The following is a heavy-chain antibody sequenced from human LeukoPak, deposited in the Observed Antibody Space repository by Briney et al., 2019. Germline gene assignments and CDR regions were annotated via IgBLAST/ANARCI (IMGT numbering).Heavy chain of an antibody. CDR1: GYTFTSYG. J-gene: IGHJ4*02. D-gene: IGHD1-26*01. CDR2: ISAYNGNT. Sequence: GASVKVSCKASGYTFTSYGISWVRQAPGQGLEWMGWISAYNGNTNYAQKLQGRVTMTTDTSTSTAYMELRSLRSDDTAVYYCARDSPISGSYRGGTDWGQGTLVTVSS. CDR3: ARDSPISGSYRGGTD. V-gene: IGHV1-18*01.